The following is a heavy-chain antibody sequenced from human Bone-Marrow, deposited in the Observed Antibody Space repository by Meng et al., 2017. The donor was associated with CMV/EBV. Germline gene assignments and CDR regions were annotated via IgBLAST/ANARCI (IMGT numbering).Heavy chain of an antibody. CDR1: GFTFNYYY. J-gene: IGHJ6*02. CDR2: ISSSGFTI. Sequence: GESLKISCAASGFTFNYYYMSWVRQAPGKGLEWVSYISSSGFTIYYADSVKGRFTISRDNAKNSLYLQMNSLRAEDTAVYYCARDVVGTTSCYPTEDYYYGMDVWGQGTTVTVSS. D-gene: IGHD2-2*01. V-gene: IGHV3-11*01. CDR3: ARDVVGTTSCYPTEDYYYGMDV.